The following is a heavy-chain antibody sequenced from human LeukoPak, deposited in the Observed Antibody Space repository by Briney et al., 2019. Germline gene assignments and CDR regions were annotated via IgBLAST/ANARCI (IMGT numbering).Heavy chain of an antibody. D-gene: IGHD4-17*01. CDR3: ARGRTYYGDYGLGWFDP. CDR1: GFTFSSYA. Sequence: GSLRLSCAASGFTFSSYAMSWVRQPPGKGLEWIGEINHSGSTNYNPSLKSRVTISVDTSKNQFSLKLSSVTAADTAVYYCARGRTYYGDYGLGWFDPWGQGTLVTVSS. V-gene: IGHV4-34*01. CDR2: INHSGST. J-gene: IGHJ5*02.